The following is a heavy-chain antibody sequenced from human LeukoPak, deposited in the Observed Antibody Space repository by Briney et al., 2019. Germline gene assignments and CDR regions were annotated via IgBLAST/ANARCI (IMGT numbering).Heavy chain of an antibody. V-gene: IGHV4-39*07. J-gene: IGHJ4*02. CDR3: ARRRGLYYYASSVTRVDY. Sequence: PSETLSLTCTVSGGSISSSSYYWGWIRQPPGKGLEWIGSIYYSGSTYYNPSLKSRVTISVDTSKNQFSLKLSSVTAADTAVYCCARRRGLYYYASSVTRVDYWGQGTLVTVSS. CDR2: IYYSGST. CDR1: GGSISSSSYY. D-gene: IGHD3-22*01.